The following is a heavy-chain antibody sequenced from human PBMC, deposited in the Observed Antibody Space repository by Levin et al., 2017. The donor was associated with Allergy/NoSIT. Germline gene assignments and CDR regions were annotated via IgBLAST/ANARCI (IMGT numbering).Heavy chain of an antibody. V-gene: IGHV4-30-4*01. J-gene: IGHJ6*02. CDR2: IYYSGST. D-gene: IGHD2-2*02. CDR3: ARERVVPAAIPYYYYYGMDV. CDR1: GGSISSGDYY. Sequence: NTSETLSLTCTVSGGSISSGDYYWSWIRQPPGKGLEWIGYIYYSGSTYYNPSLKSRVTISVDTSKNQFSLKLSSVTAADTAVYYCARERVVPAAIPYYYYYGMDVWGQGTTVTVSS.